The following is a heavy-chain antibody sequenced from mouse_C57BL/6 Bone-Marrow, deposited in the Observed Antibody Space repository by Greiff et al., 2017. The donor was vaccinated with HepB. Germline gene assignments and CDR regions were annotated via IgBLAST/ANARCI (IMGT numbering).Heavy chain of an antibody. J-gene: IGHJ3*01. CDR2: SRNKANDYTT. Sequence: EVKVVESGGGLVQSGRSLRLSCATSGFTFSDFYMEWVRQAPGKGLEWIAASRNKANDYTTEYSASVKGRFIVSRDTSQSILYLQMNALRAEDTAIYYCARALYDGYYGFAYWGQGTLVTVSA. D-gene: IGHD2-3*01. V-gene: IGHV7-1*01. CDR3: ARALYDGYYGFAY. CDR1: GFTFSDFY.